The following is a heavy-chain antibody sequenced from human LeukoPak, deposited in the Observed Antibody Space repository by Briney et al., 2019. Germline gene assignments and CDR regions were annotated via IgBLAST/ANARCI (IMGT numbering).Heavy chain of an antibody. CDR2: ISSSGSTI. D-gene: IGHD3-22*01. CDR3: ARDGYYYDSSYFDY. J-gene: IGHJ4*02. V-gene: IGHV3-11*01. Sequence: GGSLRLSCAASGFTFSDYYMSWIRLAPGKGLEWVSYISSSGSTIYYADSVKGRFTISRDNAKNSLYLQMNSLRAEDTAVYYCARDGYYYDSSYFDYWGQGTLVTVSS. CDR1: GFTFSDYY.